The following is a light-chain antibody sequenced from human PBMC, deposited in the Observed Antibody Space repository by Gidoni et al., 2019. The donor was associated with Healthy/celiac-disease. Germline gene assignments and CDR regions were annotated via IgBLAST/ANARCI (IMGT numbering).Light chain of an antibody. Sequence: DIVMTQSPLSLPVTPGEPASISCRSSQSLLHSNGYNYLDWYLQKPGQSPQLLIYLGSNRASGVPDRFSGSGSGTDFTLKISRVEAEDVGVYYCMQALHPPTFXGXTKVEIK. CDR2: LGS. V-gene: IGKV2-28*01. CDR3: MQALHPPT. J-gene: IGKJ4*01. CDR1: QSLLHSNGYNY.